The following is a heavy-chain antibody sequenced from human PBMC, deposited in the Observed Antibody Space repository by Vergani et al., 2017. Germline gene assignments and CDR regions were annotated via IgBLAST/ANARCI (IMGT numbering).Heavy chain of an antibody. D-gene: IGHD2-2*01. Sequence: EVQLVESGGGLVQPGRSLRLSCAASGVTIDDYAMYWVRQAPGKGLEWVSGISWNSGSIGYADSVKGRFTISRDNAKNSLYLQMNSLRAEDTALYYCAKDSHCSSTSCYGGNDYWGQATLVTVSS. CDR3: AKDSHCSSTSCYGGNDY. V-gene: IGHV3-9*01. CDR1: GVTIDDYA. J-gene: IGHJ4*02. CDR2: ISWNSGSI.